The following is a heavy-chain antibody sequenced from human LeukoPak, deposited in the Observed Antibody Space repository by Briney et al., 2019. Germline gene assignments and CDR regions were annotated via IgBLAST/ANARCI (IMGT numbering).Heavy chain of an antibody. D-gene: IGHD1-14*01. CDR3: ASRRARSHYCYGMVV. CDR1: GFTVSSRY. CDR2: IYSGGST. Sequence: GGSLRLSCGASGFTVSSRYMSLVRQAPGKGLEWVSVIYSGGSTYYADSVKGRFTISRDNSKNTLYLQMNSLRAEDTAVYYCASRRARSHYCYGMVVWGQGTTVTVSS. J-gene: IGHJ6*02. V-gene: IGHV3-66*01.